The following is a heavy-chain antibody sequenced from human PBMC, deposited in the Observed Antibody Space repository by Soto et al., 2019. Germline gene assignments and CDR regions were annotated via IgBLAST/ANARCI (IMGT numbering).Heavy chain of an antibody. Sequence: EVQLVESGGGLVQPGGSLRLSCTASGFMFGSYWMTWVRHVPGKGLQWVANIKRDGSEKYYVDFVKGRFTISRDNADNSVFLDMNNLRVDDTATYYCARVRATDYEIDDWGQGALVTVSS. V-gene: IGHV3-7*03. D-gene: IGHD4-17*01. J-gene: IGHJ4*02. CDR1: GFMFGSYW. CDR2: IKRDGSEK. CDR3: ARVRATDYEIDD.